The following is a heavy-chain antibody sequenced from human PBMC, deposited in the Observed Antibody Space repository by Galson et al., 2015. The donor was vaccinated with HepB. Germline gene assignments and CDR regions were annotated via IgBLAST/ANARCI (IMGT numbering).Heavy chain of an antibody. D-gene: IGHD3-10*01. J-gene: IGHJ4*02. CDR1: EFTFSGFW. Sequence: SLRLSCAASEFTFSGFWMSWVRQAPGKGLEWVANIKQDGSQKYYVDSVQGRFTISRDNAKNSLYLQMNRLRAEDTAVYYCARDGSGSYYNFPSAYWGQGTMVTVSS. CDR3: ARDGSGSYYNFPSAY. V-gene: IGHV3-7*03. CDR2: IKQDGSQK.